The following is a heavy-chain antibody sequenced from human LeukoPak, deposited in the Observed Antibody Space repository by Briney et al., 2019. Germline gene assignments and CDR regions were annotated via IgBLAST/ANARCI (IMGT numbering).Heavy chain of an antibody. J-gene: IGHJ6*03. D-gene: IGHD3-10*01. CDR1: GGSISSNY. CDR3: ARQISDYYYYYIDV. Sequence: SETLSLTCTVSGGSISSNYWGWIRQTPGKGLEWIGTICYSGTTYYNPSLESRATISEDTSKNQFSLTLRSVTAADTAVYYRARQISDYYYYYIDVWGKGTTVTVSS. CDR2: ICYSGTT. V-gene: IGHV4-39*01.